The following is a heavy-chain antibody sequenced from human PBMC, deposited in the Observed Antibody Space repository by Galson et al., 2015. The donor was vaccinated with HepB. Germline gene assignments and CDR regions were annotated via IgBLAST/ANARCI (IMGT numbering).Heavy chain of an antibody. J-gene: IGHJ6*02. D-gene: IGHD2-8*01. CDR1: EFTFSSYW. CDR3: ARYGYSHGMDV. Sequence: SLRLSCAASEFTFSSYWMSWVRQAPGKGLEWVANIKQDGSEKYYVDSVKGRFTISRDNARNSLYLQMNSLRAKDTAVYYCARYGYSHGMDVWGQGTTVTVS. CDR2: IKQDGSEK. V-gene: IGHV3-7*03.